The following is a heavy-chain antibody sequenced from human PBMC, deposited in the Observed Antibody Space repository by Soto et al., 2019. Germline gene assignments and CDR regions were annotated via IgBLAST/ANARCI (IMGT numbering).Heavy chain of an antibody. J-gene: IGHJ6*02. D-gene: IGHD5-18*01. CDR1: GFSLSTSGMC. V-gene: IGHV2-70*01. Sequence: ESGPTLVNPTQTLTLTCTFSGFSLSTSGMCVSWIRQPPGKALEWLALIDWDDDKYYSTSLKTRLTISKDTSKNQVVLTMTNMDPVDTATYYCARIPVPTAILPSGNYYGMDVWGQGTTVTVSS. CDR2: IDWDDDK. CDR3: ARIPVPTAILPSGNYYGMDV.